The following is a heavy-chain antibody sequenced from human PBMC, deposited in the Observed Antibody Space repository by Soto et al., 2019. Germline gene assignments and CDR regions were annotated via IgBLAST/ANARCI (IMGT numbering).Heavy chain of an antibody. D-gene: IGHD6-13*01. V-gene: IGHV3-15*01. CDR3: TPRIAAAGDFDY. CDR1: GFTFSNAW. J-gene: IGHJ4*02. CDR2: IKSKTDGGTT. Sequence: PGGSLRLSCAASGFTFSNAWMSWVRQAPGKGLEWVGRIKSKTDGGTTDYAAPVKGRFTISRDDSKNTLYLQMNSLKTEDTAVYYCTPRIAAAGDFDYWGQGTLVTVSS.